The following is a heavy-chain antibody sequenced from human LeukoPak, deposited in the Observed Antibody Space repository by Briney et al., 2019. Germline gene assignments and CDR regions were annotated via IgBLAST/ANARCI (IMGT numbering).Heavy chain of an antibody. D-gene: IGHD6-13*01. CDR1: GFTFTSSA. J-gene: IGHJ4*02. CDR2: IVVGSGNT. V-gene: IGHV1-58*02. CDR3: AAEVSSSWYGLDY. Sequence: ASVKVSCKASGFTFTSSAMQWVRQARGQRLEWIGWIVVGSGNTNYAQKFQERVTITRDMSTSTAYMELSSLRSEDTAVYYCAAEVSSSWYGLDYWGQGTLVTVSS.